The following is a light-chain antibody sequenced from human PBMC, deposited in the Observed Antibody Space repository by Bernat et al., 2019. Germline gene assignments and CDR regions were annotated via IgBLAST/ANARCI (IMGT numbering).Light chain of an antibody. J-gene: IGKJ1*01. V-gene: IGKV1-39*01. CDR3: QQSYSTPCT. CDR1: QSISIY. Sequence: DIQMTQSPPSLSASVGDRVTITCRARQSISIYLNWYQQKPGKAPKLLIYAASSLQSGVPSRFSGSGSGTDFTLTISSLQPEDFATYYCQQSYSTPCTFGQGTKVEIK. CDR2: AAS.